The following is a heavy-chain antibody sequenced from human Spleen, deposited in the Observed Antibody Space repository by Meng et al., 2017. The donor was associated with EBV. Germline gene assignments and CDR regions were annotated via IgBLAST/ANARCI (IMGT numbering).Heavy chain of an antibody. CDR2: INAGNGNT. CDR3: ARGSGGYDPFDY. J-gene: IGHJ4*02. V-gene: IGHV1-3*01. Sequence: QVQRVLAGAEVKKPGASVKVSCKASGYTFTSYAMHWVRQAPGQRLEWMGWINAGNGNTKYSQKFQGRVTITRDTSASTAYMELSSLRSEDTAVYYCARGSGGYDPFDYWGQGTLVTVSS. CDR1: GYTFTSYA. D-gene: IGHD5-12*01.